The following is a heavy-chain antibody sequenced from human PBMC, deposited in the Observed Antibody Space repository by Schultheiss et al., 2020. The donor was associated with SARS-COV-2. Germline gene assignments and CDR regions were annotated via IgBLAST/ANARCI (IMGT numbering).Heavy chain of an antibody. J-gene: IGHJ6*02. CDR3: ARDRVGYYYDSSGYYSGYYYGMDV. V-gene: IGHV4-59*01. CDR1: GGSISGYF. D-gene: IGHD3-22*01. CDR2: IYFSGST. Sequence: SQTLSLTCSVSGGSISGYFWSWIRQPPGKGLEWIGSIYFSGSTSYNPSLQSRVTISVDTSKNQFSLKLSSVTAADTAVYYCARDRVGYYYDSSGYYSGYYYGMDVWGQGTTVTVSS.